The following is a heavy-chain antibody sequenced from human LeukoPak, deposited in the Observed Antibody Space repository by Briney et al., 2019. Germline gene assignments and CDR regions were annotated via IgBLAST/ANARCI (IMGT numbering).Heavy chain of an antibody. J-gene: IGHJ4*02. CDR1: GYTFSSYD. V-gene: IGHV1-8*01. CDR2: MNPNSGNT. CDR3: ARGLAQWELLTIAY. D-gene: IGHD1-26*01. Sequence: VASVKVSCKASGYTFSSYDINWVRQASGQGLEWMGWMNPNSGNTGNGQKFQGRVTMTRNTSISTAYMELSSLRSEDTAVYYCARGLAQWELLTIAYWGQGTLVTVSS.